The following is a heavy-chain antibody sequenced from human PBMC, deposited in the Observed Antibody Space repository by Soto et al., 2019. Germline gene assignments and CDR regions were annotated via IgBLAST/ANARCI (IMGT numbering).Heavy chain of an antibody. J-gene: IGHJ4*02. Sequence: QVQLQESGPGLVKPSQTLSLTCTVSGDSISSGGYYWSWIRQHPGKGLEWIGYIYFSGSASYNPSLKSRVTISVDTSKNQFSLKLSSVTAADTAMYYCAREGGSYSPYFDYWGQGTLITVSS. CDR2: IYFSGSA. D-gene: IGHD2-15*01. V-gene: IGHV4-31*03. CDR1: GDSISSGGYY. CDR3: AREGGSYSPYFDY.